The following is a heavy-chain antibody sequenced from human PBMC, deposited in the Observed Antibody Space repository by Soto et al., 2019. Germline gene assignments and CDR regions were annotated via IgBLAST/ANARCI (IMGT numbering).Heavy chain of an antibody. CDR1: GCTFSSYS. D-gene: IGHD3-10*01. Sequence: GGSLRLSCAASGCTFSSYSMNWVRQAPGKGLEWVSSISSSSSYIYYADSVKGRFTISRDNAKNSLYLQMNSLRAEDTAVYYCARGSGYYGSGSNYFDYWGQGTLVTVSS. J-gene: IGHJ4*02. V-gene: IGHV3-21*01. CDR2: ISSSSSYI. CDR3: ARGSGYYGSGSNYFDY.